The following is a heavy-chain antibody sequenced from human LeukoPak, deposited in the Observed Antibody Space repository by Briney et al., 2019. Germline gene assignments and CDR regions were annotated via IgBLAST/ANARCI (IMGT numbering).Heavy chain of an antibody. CDR2: ISGSGGST. CDR1: GFTFSSYA. CDR3: AKVGIAAAGNYAVTDYYFDY. D-gene: IGHD6-13*01. Sequence: GGSLRLSCAASGFTFSSYAMSWVRQAPGKGLEWVSAISGSGGSTYYAGSVKGRFTISRDNSKNTLYLQMNSLRAEDTAVYYCAKVGIAAAGNYAVTDYYFDYWGQGTLVTVSS. J-gene: IGHJ4*02. V-gene: IGHV3-23*01.